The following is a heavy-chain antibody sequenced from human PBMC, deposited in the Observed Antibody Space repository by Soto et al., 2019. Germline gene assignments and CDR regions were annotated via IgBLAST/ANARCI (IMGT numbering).Heavy chain of an antibody. Sequence: TSETLSLTCTVSGGSISSYYWSWIRQPPGKGLEWIGYIYYSGSTNYNPSLKSRVTISVDTSKNQFSLKLSSVTAADTAVYYCARATTGTTKFRLHYYYYMDVWGKGTTVTVSS. D-gene: IGHD1-1*01. V-gene: IGHV4-59*01. CDR2: IYYSGST. CDR3: ARATTGTTKFRLHYYYYMDV. J-gene: IGHJ6*03. CDR1: GGSISSYY.